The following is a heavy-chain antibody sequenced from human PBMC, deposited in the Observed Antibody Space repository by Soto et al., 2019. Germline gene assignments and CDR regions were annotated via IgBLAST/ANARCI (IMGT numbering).Heavy chain of an antibody. V-gene: IGHV1-69*01. CDR1: GGTFSRHA. D-gene: IGHD3-22*01. CDR2: IIPIFGTA. J-gene: IGHJ4*02. CDR3: ARGWGYDTSDYYYAY. Sequence: QVQLVQSGAEVRKPGSSVKVSCKASGGTFSRHAISWVRQAPGQGLEWIGGIIPIFGTANHAQKFQGRVTIIADESTSTAYRELSSLRSEDTAIYYCARGWGYDTSDYYYAYWGQGPLVIVSS.